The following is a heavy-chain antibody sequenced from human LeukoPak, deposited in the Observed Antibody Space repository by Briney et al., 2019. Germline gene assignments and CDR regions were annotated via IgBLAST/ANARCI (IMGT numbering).Heavy chain of an antibody. CDR3: GKTTVGYSSGQKPAWPVDF. CDR1: GFTFGSHA. V-gene: IGHV3-23*01. D-gene: IGHD5-18*01. CDR2: IFGSGGSP. J-gene: IGHJ4*02. Sequence: GGSLRLSCEASGFTFGSHAMYWVRQAPGKGLEWVAGIFGSGGSPHYADSVKGRFTISRDNPRNTVYLKINSLRDDDTAVYYCGKTTVGYSSGQKPAWPVDFWGQGTLVTVFS.